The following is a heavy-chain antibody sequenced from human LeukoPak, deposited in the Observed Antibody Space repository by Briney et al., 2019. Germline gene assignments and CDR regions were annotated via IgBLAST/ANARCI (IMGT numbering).Heavy chain of an antibody. CDR2: IISSSSYI. CDR3: ARVGYCSGGSCGSSEWGY. CDR1: GFTFSSYS. J-gene: IGHJ4*02. V-gene: IGHV3-21*01. Sequence: PGGSLRLSCAASGFTFSSYSMNWVRQAPGKGLEWVSSIISSSSYIYYADSVKGRFTISGDNAKNSLYLQMNSLRAEDTAVYYCARVGYCSGGSCGSSEWGYWGQGTLVTVSS. D-gene: IGHD2-15*01.